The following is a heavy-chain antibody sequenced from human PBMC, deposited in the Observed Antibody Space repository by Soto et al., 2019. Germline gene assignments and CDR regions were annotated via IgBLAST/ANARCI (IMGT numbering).Heavy chain of an antibody. CDR2: ISDSGGRT. CDR1: GFTFSTYA. CDR3: AKFHGSGTYYNFPDY. Sequence: GGSLRLSCAASGFTFSTYAMSWVRQAPGKGLEWVSTISDSGGRTYYAASVKGRFTISRDNSKNTLYLLMNSLSAEDTALYYCAKFHGSGTYYNFPDYWGQGTLVTVSS. D-gene: IGHD3-10*01. J-gene: IGHJ4*02. V-gene: IGHV3-23*01.